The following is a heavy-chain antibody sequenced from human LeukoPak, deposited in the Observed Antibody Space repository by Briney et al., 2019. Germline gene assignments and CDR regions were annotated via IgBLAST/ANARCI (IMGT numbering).Heavy chain of an antibody. CDR2: INHGGST. Sequence: SGTLFLTCVVNGGSLYGYYWTWIRQPPGKGLELIGDINHGGSTNYNPSLKSRVTISVDTSKNQFSLKLSSVTAADTAVYYCARDTRRGSSIAARRGFDYWGQGTLVTVSS. CDR1: GGSLYGYY. D-gene: IGHD6-6*01. CDR3: ARDTRRGSSIAARRGFDY. J-gene: IGHJ4*02. V-gene: IGHV4-34*01.